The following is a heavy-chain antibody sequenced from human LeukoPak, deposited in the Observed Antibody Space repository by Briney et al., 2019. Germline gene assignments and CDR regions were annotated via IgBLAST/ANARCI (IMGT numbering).Heavy chain of an antibody. CDR1: GFTFSSYW. Sequence: GGSLRLSCAASGFTFSSYWMHWVRQAPGKGLVWVSRINSDGSSTSYADSVKGRFTISRDNAKNTLYLQMNSLRAEDTAVYYCARQWELLYLDYWGQGTLVTVSS. V-gene: IGHV3-74*01. D-gene: IGHD1-26*01. CDR3: ARQWELLYLDY. J-gene: IGHJ4*02. CDR2: INSDGSST.